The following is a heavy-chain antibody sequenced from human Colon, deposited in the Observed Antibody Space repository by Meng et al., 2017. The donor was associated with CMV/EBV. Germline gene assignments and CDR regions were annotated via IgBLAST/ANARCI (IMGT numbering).Heavy chain of an antibody. V-gene: IGHV3-23*01. J-gene: IGHJ5*02. CDR2: IATTGLT. D-gene: IGHD3-9*01. CDR1: GFTFSSSV. Sequence: CAASGFTFSSSVVTWVRQGPGKGLEWVSSIATTGLTYYTDSAQGRFAISRDNSRSTVYLQMDSLRVEDTAVYYCAKSTPDHFDWFFGPWGQGTLVTVSS. CDR3: AKSTPDHFDWFFGP.